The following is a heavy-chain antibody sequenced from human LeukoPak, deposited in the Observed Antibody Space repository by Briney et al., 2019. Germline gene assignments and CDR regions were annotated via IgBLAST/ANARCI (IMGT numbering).Heavy chain of an antibody. Sequence: SETLSLTCTVSGGSISSYYWSWIRQPPGKGLEWIGYIYYSGSTNYNPSLKSRVTISVDTSKNQSSLKLSSVTAADTAVYYCASRGIFSSSWYFDYWGQGTLVTVSS. CDR1: GGSISSYY. CDR2: IYYSGST. J-gene: IGHJ4*02. D-gene: IGHD6-13*01. V-gene: IGHV4-59*01. CDR3: ASRGIFSSSWYFDY.